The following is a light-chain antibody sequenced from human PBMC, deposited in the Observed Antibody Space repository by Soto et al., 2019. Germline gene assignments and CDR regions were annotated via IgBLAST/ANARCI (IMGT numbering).Light chain of an antibody. CDR2: DVS. CDR3: SSYTSSSTHV. V-gene: IGLV2-14*03. J-gene: IGLJ1*01. CDR1: RSDVGAYTF. Sequence: QSALSQPASVSGSPGQSITISCTGTRSDVGAYTFVSWYQQHPDKVPKLMIFDVSRRPSGVSDRFSGSKSGNKASLTISGLQPEDEADYYCSSYTSSSTHVFGSGTTLTV.